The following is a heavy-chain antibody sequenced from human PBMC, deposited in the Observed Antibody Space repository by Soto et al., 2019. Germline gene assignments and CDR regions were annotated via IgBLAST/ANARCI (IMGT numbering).Heavy chain of an antibody. Sequence: QITLKESGPTLVKPTQTLTLTCTFSGFSLSTSGVGVGWIRQPPSKALEWLALIYWDDDKRYSPSLKSRLTTSKDTSKNPVVLTMTNMDPVDTATYFCAPHGYSSYGLDVWGQGTTVTVSS. CDR3: APHGYSSYGLDV. J-gene: IGHJ6*02. CDR2: IYWDDDK. CDR1: GFSLSTSGVG. V-gene: IGHV2-5*02.